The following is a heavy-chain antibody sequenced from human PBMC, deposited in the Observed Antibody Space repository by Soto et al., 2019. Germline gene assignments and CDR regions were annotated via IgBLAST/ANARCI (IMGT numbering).Heavy chain of an antibody. Sequence: QVQLVESGGGVVQPGTSLRLSCAASGFSFSSNGMYWVRQAPGKGLEWVALISDDGRNGWHADSVKGRFTISRDISKNTLYLQMNSLRPEDTAVYYCAKLSHSGWHHHYYGMDVWGQGTTVTVSS. CDR1: GFSFSSNG. CDR2: ISDDGRNG. CDR3: AKLSHSGWHHHYYGMDV. J-gene: IGHJ6*02. D-gene: IGHD6-19*01. V-gene: IGHV3-30*18.